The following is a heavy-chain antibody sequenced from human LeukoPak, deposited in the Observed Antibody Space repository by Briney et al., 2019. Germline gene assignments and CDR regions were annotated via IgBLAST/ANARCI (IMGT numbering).Heavy chain of an antibody. D-gene: IGHD2-2*01. CDR3: AKSALGYCSSSSCRYFDY. CDR1: GFTFSSSG. J-gene: IGHJ4*02. Sequence: GGSLRLSCAASGFTFSSSGMHWVRQAPGKGLERVAFIRYDGSNKYYADSVKGRFTISRDNSKNTQYLQMNSLRADDTAVYSCAKSALGYCSSSSCRYFDYWGQGTLVTVSS. CDR2: IRYDGSNK. V-gene: IGHV3-30*02.